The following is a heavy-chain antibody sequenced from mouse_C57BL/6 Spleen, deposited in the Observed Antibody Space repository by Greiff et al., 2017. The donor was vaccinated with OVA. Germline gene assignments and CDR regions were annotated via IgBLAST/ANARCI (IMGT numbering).Heavy chain of an antibody. CDR3: ARAQLGRCFDY. D-gene: IGHD4-1*02. J-gene: IGHJ2*01. CDR1: GFTFSSYA. CDR2: ISDGGSYT. V-gene: IGHV5-4*03. Sequence: EVKLVESGGGLVKPGGSLKLSCAASGFTFSSYAMSWVRQTPEKRLEWVATISDGGSYTYYPDNVKGRFTIARDNAKNNLYLQMSHLKSEDTAMYYCARAQLGRCFDYGGQGTTLTVSS.